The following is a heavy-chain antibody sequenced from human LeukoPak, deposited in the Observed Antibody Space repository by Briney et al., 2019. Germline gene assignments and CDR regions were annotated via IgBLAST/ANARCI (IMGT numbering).Heavy chain of an antibody. CDR2: ISSNGGST. V-gene: IGHV3-64*01. Sequence: GGSLRLSCAASGFTFSSYAMHWVRQAPGKGLEYVSAISSNGGSTYYANSVKGRFTISRDNSKNTLYLQMGSLRAEDMAVYYCARVNRVTYFGSWLNDAFDIRGQGTMVTVSS. CDR3: ARVNRVTYFGSWLNDAFDI. J-gene: IGHJ3*02. CDR1: GFTFSSYA. D-gene: IGHD6-13*01.